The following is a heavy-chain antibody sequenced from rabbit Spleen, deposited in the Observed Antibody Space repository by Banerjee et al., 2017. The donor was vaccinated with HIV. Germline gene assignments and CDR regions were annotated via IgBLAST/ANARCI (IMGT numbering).Heavy chain of an antibody. CDR2: MYPDGVVST. J-gene: IGHJ4*01. CDR1: GFSFSSSYY. V-gene: IGHV1S40*01. CDR3: ARGSAAMTMVITVYYLNL. D-gene: IGHD2-1*01. Sequence: QSLEECGGDMVKPGASLTLTCTASGFSFSSSYYMCRVRQAPGKGLEWIGCMYPDGVVSTAYASWAKVRFTISKTSSTTVTLQMTSLTAADTATYFCARGSAAMTMVITVYYLNLWGQGPLVTVS.